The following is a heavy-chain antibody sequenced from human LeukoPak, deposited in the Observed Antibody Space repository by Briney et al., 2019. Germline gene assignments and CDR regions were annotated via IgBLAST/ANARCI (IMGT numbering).Heavy chain of an antibody. D-gene: IGHD1-26*01. Sequence: ASVKVSCKASGYTFTTYGISWVRQAPEQGLEWMGRISVHNGNTNYAQKVQGRVTLTTDTSTSTAYMELRSLTSDDTAVYYCARDREVGAKTLDYWGQGTLVTVSS. CDR1: GYTFTTYG. CDR3: ARDREVGAKTLDY. J-gene: IGHJ4*02. CDR2: ISVHNGNT. V-gene: IGHV1-18*01.